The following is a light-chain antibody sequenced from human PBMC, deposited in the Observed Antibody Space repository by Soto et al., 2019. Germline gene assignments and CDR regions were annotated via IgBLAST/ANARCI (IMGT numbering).Light chain of an antibody. CDR1: QTISTY. V-gene: IGKV1-39*01. CDR3: QQSHSIPWT. CDR2: AAS. J-gene: IGKJ1*01. Sequence: DIQMTQSPSTLSASVGDRVSLACRASQTISTYVNWYQQKPGKAPKLLIYAASNLQSGVPSTFSGSGSGTDFTLTISSLQPEDFATYYCQQSHSIPWTFGQGTKVDIK.